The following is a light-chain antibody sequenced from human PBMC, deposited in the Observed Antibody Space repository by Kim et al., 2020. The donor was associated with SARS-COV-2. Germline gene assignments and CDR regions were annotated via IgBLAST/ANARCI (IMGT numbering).Light chain of an antibody. CDR2: KAS. CDR3: QEYNTHRT. V-gene: IGKV1-5*03. J-gene: IGKJ1*01. Sequence: DIQMTQSPSTLSASVGDRVTITCRASESIYSWLAWYQQKPGKAPKLLIYKASSLESGVPSRFSGSQSGAEFTLTISSLQPDDFATYYCQEYNTHRTFGERTKVYIK. CDR1: ESIYSW.